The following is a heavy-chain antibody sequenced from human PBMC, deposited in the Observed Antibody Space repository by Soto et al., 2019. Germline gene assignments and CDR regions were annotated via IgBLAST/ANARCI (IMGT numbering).Heavy chain of an antibody. V-gene: IGHV3-23*01. CDR1: GITFSSYA. CDR2: ISGSGDST. Sequence: EVQLLDSGGGLVQPGGSLRLSCAASGITFSSYAMNWVRQAPGKGLEWVSVISGSGDSTYYADSVKGRFTISRDNSKNTLYLQMNSLRAEDTALYYCALRGSGSYFRYWGQGTLVTVSS. D-gene: IGHD1-26*01. CDR3: ALRGSGSYFRY. J-gene: IGHJ4*02.